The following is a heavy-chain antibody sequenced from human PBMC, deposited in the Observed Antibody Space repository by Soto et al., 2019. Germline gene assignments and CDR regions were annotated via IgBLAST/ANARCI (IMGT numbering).Heavy chain of an antibody. CDR1: GASINNNDYY. D-gene: IGHD3-22*01. CDR3: ARMSYFYDKWYFDL. Sequence: SETLSLTCTVSGASINNNDYYWSWIRQTPGKGLEWIGYVYYSGTTDYIPSLKSRLAMSIDKSQNQFALKLNSVTAADTATYYCARMSYFYDKWYFDLWGRGTLVTVSS. CDR2: VYYSGTT. V-gene: IGHV4-30-4*01. J-gene: IGHJ2*01.